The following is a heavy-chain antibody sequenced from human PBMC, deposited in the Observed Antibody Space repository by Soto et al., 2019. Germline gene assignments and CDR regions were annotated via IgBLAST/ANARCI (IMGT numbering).Heavy chain of an antibody. V-gene: IGHV3-23*01. CDR2: IGAGGENT. Sequence: SGGSLILSCVVSGFTFSSYAMNWVRQAPGKGLEWVSGIGAGGENTYYADSVRGRFTISRDNSKSTLYLQMNSLRAEDTALYYCAKDVIGVTDFEPSGCLDHWGQGTLVTVSS. J-gene: IGHJ4*02. D-gene: IGHD3-10*01. CDR3: AKDVIGVTDFEPSGCLDH. CDR1: GFTFSSYA.